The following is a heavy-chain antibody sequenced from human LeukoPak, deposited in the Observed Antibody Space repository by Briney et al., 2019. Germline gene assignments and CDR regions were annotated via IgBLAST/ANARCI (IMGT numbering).Heavy chain of an antibody. J-gene: IGHJ4*02. CDR2: VSYGGTT. CDR1: GGPISSSTYF. D-gene: IGHD3-16*02. Sequence: KPSETLSLTCSVSGGPISSSTYFWGWLRQPPGKGLEWLGSVSYGGTTYHSPSLESRVTLSVDTSKSHISLRLTSVTAADTAVYFCERHNDVWGGSRFLQSFFDYWGQGILVTVPS. CDR3: ERHNDVWGGSRFLQSFFDY. V-gene: IGHV4-39*01.